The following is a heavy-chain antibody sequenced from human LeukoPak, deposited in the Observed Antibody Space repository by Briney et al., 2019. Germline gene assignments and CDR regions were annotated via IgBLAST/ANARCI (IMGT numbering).Heavy chain of an antibody. CDR3: ARVNAEYGDSLNYYYYMDV. D-gene: IGHD4-17*01. V-gene: IGHV1-46*01. J-gene: IGHJ6*03. Sequence: GASVKVSCKASGYTFTSYYMHWVRQAPGQGLEWMGIINPSGGSTSYAQKFQGRVTITADKSTSTAYMELSSLRSEDTAVYYCARVNAEYGDSLNYYYYMDVWGKGTTVTVSS. CDR2: INPSGGST. CDR1: GYTFTSYY.